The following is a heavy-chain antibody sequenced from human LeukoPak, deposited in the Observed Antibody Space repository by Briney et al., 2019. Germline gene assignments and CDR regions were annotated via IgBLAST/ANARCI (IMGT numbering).Heavy chain of an antibody. CDR3: ARIYHYVSGTYYKAFDY. D-gene: IGHD3-10*01. J-gene: IGHJ4*02. Sequence: GGSLRLSCAASGFTFSNYDMSWVRQAPGRGLEWVSTISGSGDTTFYADSVKGRFTISRDTSKSTLYLQMNSLRAEDTALYYCARIYHYVSGTYYKAFDYWGQGTLVTVSS. CDR1: GFTFSNYD. V-gene: IGHV3-23*01. CDR2: ISGSGDTT.